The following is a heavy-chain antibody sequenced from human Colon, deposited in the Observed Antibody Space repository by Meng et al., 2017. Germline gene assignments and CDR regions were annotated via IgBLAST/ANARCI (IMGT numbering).Heavy chain of an antibody. V-gene: IGHV4-4*02. CDR2: FFHTGRT. CDR1: GGANSSIW. J-gene: IGHJ4*02. CDR3: ARHISILGQRGFDY. D-gene: IGHD3/OR15-3a*01. Sequence: HARHQESGPGLVQPSGTLSLTCAFSGGANSSIWWSWVRQPPGKGLEWIGEFFHTGRTNYDPSLKSRVTISVDKSNNQFALKLTSVTAADTAVYYCARHISILGQRGFDYWGQGTLVTVSS.